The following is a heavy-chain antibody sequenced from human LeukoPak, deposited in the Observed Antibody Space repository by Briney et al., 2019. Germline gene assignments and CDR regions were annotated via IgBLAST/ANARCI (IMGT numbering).Heavy chain of an antibody. CDR3: ARGGKIALAGTRSPQYFQH. Sequence: GGSLRLTCAASGFTFSSYGMCWVRQAPAKGLEWVAYIRYDGSNKYYADSVKGRFTISRDNSKNTLFLQMNSLRPEDTAVYYCARGGKIALAGTRSPQYFQHWGQGTLVTVSS. J-gene: IGHJ1*01. D-gene: IGHD6-19*01. V-gene: IGHV3-30*02. CDR2: IRYDGSNK. CDR1: GFTFSSYG.